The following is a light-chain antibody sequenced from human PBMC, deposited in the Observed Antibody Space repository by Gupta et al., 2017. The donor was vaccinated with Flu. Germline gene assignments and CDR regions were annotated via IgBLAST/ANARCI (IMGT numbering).Light chain of an antibody. CDR1: SSNIGSNT. CDR2: SNN. J-gene: IGLJ3*02. V-gene: IGLV1-44*01. Sequence: TPGQRVTIPCSGSSSNIGSNTVNWYQQPPGTPPKVLIYSNNRRPSGVPDRFSGSKSGTSASLAVSGLQSEDEADYYCAAWDDSLNGWVFGGGTKLTVL. CDR3: AAWDDSLNGWV.